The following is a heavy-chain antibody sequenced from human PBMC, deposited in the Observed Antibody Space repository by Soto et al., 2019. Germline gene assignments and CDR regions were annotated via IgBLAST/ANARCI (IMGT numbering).Heavy chain of an antibody. J-gene: IGHJ3*02. CDR1: GLSLSTSGEG. D-gene: IGHD1-26*01. V-gene: IGHV2-5*02. CDR2: IYWDDDK. CDR3: ARRLRQSGTSWDSGAFDI. Sequence: QITLQESAPVLVRPTETLKLTCTYSGLSLSTSGEGVGWVRQSPGKALEWLAVIYWDDDKRYMPSLKNRLSITKDTSRRQVVLAMTHMLPMDTGTYYCARRLRQSGTSWDSGAFDIWGHGTAVAVS.